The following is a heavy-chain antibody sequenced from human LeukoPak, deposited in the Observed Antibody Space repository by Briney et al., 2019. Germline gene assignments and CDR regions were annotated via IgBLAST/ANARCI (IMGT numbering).Heavy chain of an antibody. J-gene: IGHJ5*02. CDR3: TRGFVVVPGRKNWFDP. CDR1: GYTFTSYD. V-gene: IGHV1-8*03. Sequence: ASVKVSCKASGYTFTSYDINWVRQATGQGLEWMGWMNPNSGNTGYAQKFQGRVTITRNTSISTAYMELSSLRSEDTAVYYCTRGFVVVPGRKNWFDPWGQGILVTVSS. D-gene: IGHD2-2*01. CDR2: MNPNSGNT.